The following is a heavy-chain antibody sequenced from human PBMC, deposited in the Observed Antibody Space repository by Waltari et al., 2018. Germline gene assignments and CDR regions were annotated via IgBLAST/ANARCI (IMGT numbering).Heavy chain of an antibody. J-gene: IGHJ4*02. CDR3: ARVPPPYSSPQDY. Sequence: QVQLQQWGAGLLKPSETLSLTCAVYGGSFSGYYWSWIRQPPGKGLEWIGEINHSGSTNYNPSLKSRVTISVDTSKNQFSLKLSSVTAADTAVYYCARVPPPYSSPQDYWGQGTLVTVSS. CDR1: GGSFSGYY. D-gene: IGHD6-13*01. CDR2: INHSGST. V-gene: IGHV4-34*01.